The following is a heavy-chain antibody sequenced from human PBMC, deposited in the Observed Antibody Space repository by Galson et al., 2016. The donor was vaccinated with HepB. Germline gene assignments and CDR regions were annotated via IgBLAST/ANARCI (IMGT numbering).Heavy chain of an antibody. CDR1: GFTFSNAW. Sequence: SLRLSCAGSGFTFSNAWMNWVRQAPGKGLEWVGRIKSKSDGGTTDYAAPVKGRFTISRDDSKHTLYLQMNSLKTEDTAVYYCISYHCSGNSCPDYWGQGTLVTVSS. D-gene: IGHD2-15*01. CDR3: ISYHCSGNSCPDY. CDR2: IKSKSDGGTT. J-gene: IGHJ4*02. V-gene: IGHV3-15*07.